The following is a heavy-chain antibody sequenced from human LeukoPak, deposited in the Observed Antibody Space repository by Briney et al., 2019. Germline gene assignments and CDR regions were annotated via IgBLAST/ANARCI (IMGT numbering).Heavy chain of an antibody. Sequence: GASVKVSCKASGYTFTGYYMHWVRQAPGQGLEWMGWINPNSGGTNYAQKFQGRVTMTRDTSISTAYMELSRLRSDDTAVYDCARSWAWRTTVATWGNAFDIWGQGTMVTVSS. CDR3: ARSWAWRTTVATWGNAFDI. D-gene: IGHD4-17*01. CDR1: GYTFTGYY. CDR2: INPNSGGT. V-gene: IGHV1-2*02. J-gene: IGHJ3*02.